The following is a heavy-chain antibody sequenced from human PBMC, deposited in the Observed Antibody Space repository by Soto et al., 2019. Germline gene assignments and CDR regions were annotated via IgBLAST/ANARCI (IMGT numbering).Heavy chain of an antibody. CDR3: ARESRWMVNYFDY. D-gene: IGHD2-21*01. V-gene: IGHV1-69*13. J-gene: IGHJ4*02. Sequence: ASVKVSCKASGGTFSSYAISWVRQAPGQGLEWMGGIIPIFGTANYAQKFQGRVTITADESTSTAYMELSSLRSDDTAVYYCARESRWMVNYFDYWGQGTLVTVSS. CDR2: IIPIFGTA. CDR1: GGTFSSYA.